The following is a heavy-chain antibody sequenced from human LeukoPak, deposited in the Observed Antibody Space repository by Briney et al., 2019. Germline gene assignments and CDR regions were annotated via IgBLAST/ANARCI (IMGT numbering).Heavy chain of an antibody. J-gene: IGHJ4*02. CDR1: GFTVSSNY. Sequence: PGGSLRLSCAASGFTVSSNYMNWVRQAPGKGLEWVSVIYSGGSTYYADSVKGRFIISRDNSRNTLYLQMNSLRAEDTAVYYCARDSSSYYYFDYWGQGTLVTASS. V-gene: IGHV3-66*01. D-gene: IGHD6-13*01. CDR2: IYSGGST. CDR3: ARDSSSYYYFDY.